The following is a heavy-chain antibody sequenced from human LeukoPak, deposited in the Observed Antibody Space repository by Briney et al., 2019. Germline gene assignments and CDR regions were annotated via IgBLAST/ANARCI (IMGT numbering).Heavy chain of an antibody. CDR1: GFTFSSYE. CDR2: ITGSGDTI. Sequence: GGSLRLSCAASGFTFSSYEMNWVRQAPGKGLEWISYITGSGDTIYYADFVKGRFTISRDNAKNTLYLQMNSLRAEDTAVYYCARGDPTVTTTGSGGLDIWGQGTMVTVSS. V-gene: IGHV3-48*03. CDR3: ARGDPTVTTTGSGGLDI. D-gene: IGHD4-17*01. J-gene: IGHJ3*02.